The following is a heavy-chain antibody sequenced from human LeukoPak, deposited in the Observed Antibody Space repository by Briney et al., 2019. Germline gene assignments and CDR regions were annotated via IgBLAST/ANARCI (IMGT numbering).Heavy chain of an antibody. CDR3: ARGGVFDYVGS. D-gene: IGHD3-3*01. J-gene: IGHJ4*02. CDR2: IYTGGSS. V-gene: IGHV3-53*01. Sequence: GGSLILSCAASGFTVSSNYMSWVRQAPGKGLEWVSIIYTGGSSYYADSVKGRFTISRDNSRNTLYLQMNSLRAEDTAVYYCARGGVFDYVGSWGQGTLVTVSS. CDR1: GFTVSSNY.